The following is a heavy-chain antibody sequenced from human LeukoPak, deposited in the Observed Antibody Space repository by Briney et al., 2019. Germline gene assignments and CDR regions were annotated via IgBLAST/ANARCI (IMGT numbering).Heavy chain of an antibody. CDR1: GYTFNSYD. D-gene: IGHD2-2*01. V-gene: IGHV1-8*03. Sequence: VASVKVSCKASGYTFNSYDINWVRQATGQGLEWMGWMNPNSGNTGYAQKFQGRVTITRNTSINTAYMEVSSLRSEDTALYYCARGPGRTSTSCPYFFDCWGQGTLVTVSS. J-gene: IGHJ4*02. CDR3: ARGPGRTSTSCPYFFDC. CDR2: MNPNSGNT.